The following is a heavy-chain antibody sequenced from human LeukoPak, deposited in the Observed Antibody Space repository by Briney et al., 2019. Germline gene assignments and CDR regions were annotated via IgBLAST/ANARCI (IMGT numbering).Heavy chain of an antibody. J-gene: IGHJ4*02. D-gene: IGHD6-6*01. CDR2: IYTSGST. Sequence: PSETLSLTCTDSGDYISGYYWSWIRQPPGKGLEWIGYIYTSGSTNYNPSLQSRVTISVDTSKSRFSLKLGSVTAADTAVYFCARQFSSSSSFDYWGQGTLVTVSS. CDR3: ARQFSSSSSFDY. V-gene: IGHV4-4*09. CDR1: GDYISGYY.